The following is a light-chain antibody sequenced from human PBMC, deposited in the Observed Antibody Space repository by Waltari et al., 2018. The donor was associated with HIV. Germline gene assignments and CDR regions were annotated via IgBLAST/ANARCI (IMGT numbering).Light chain of an antibody. CDR3: SAWDASLGAWM. CDR1: TSNIGTHN. J-gene: IGLJ3*02. CDR2: SNI. V-gene: IGLV1-44*01. Sequence: QSVLTQPPSASGTPGQRIIIPCSGSTSNIGTHNVNWSQQLPGTTTRPLRHSNIQRPSGVPDRFSGSRSGTSASLAISGLQSGDEADYYCSAWDASLGAWMFGGGTKLTVL.